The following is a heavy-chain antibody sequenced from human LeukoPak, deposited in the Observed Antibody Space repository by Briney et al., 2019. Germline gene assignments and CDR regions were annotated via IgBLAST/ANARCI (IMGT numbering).Heavy chain of an antibody. D-gene: IGHD6-13*01. V-gene: IGHV3-48*04. CDR2: ISSSSFKI. Sequence: PRGSLRLSCAASEFTFVRYAMNWARQAPGKGLEWVSYISSSSFKIGYADSVKGRFTISRDNSKNSLYLQMDSLRVEDTAVYYCVRDPSYGSSWYYYMDVWGKGTTVTVSS. CDR3: VRDPSYGSSWYYYMDV. J-gene: IGHJ6*03. CDR1: EFTFVRYA.